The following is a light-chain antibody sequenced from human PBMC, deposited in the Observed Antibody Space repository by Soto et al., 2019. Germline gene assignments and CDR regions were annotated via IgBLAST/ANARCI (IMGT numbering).Light chain of an antibody. Sequence: EIVLTQTPATLSLSPGETATLSCRASQSVNNFLAWYQQRPGQVPRLLMYEASNRATGVPARFSGSGSGTDFTLTISSLEPEDFAIYYCQQRRNWPPTFGQGTKV. CDR2: EAS. CDR3: QQRRNWPPT. CDR1: QSVNNF. V-gene: IGKV3-11*01. J-gene: IGKJ1*01.